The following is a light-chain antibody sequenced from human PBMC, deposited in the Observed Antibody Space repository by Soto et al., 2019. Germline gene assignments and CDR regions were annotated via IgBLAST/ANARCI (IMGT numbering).Light chain of an antibody. Sequence: QTVVTQPPSVSGAPGQRVTISCTGSSSNIGAGYDVHWYQQFPGTAPKLLIYGNNNRPSGVTDRFSGSKSGTSASLAITGRHAEDEADYYCQSFDTRLNSVVFGGGTKVTVL. J-gene: IGLJ2*01. V-gene: IGLV1-40*01. CDR1: SSNIGAGYD. CDR2: GNN. CDR3: QSFDTRLNSVV.